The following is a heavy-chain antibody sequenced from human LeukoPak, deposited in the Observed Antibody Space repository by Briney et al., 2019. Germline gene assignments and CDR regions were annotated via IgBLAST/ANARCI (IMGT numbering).Heavy chain of an antibody. CDR3: GRVVGRSKAAKGDAFDI. V-gene: IGHV3-21*01. Sequence: PGGSLRLSCAASGFTFSSYSMNWVRQAPGKGLEWVSSISSGSTYMYYADSVKGRFTISRDNAQNSMYLRMNSLRAEDTAVYYCGRVVGRSKAAKGDAFDIWGQGTMVTVSS. CDR1: GFTFSSYS. D-gene: IGHD6-6*01. J-gene: IGHJ3*02. CDR2: ISSGSTYM.